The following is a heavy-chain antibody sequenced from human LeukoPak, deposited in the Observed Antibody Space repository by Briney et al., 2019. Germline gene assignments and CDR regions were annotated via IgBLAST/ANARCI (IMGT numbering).Heavy chain of an antibody. CDR1: GFTFSSYA. V-gene: IGHV3-30*09. CDR3: ARDPGPFCSGGLCYSPGFSFFHGMDV. J-gene: IGHJ6*02. D-gene: IGHD2-15*01. CDR2: ISYDGNNE. Sequence: QAGGSLRLSCAASGFTFSSYAMHWVRQAPGKGLEWVTIISYDGNNEYYAGSVKGRFAISRDNSDNTLYLQMNSLRAEDTARYYCARDPGPFCSGGLCYSPGFSFFHGMDVWGPGTTVTVSS.